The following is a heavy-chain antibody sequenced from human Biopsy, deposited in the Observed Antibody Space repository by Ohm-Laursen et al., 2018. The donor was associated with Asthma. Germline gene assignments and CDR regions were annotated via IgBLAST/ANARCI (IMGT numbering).Heavy chain of an antibody. CDR2: VSYDGGVA. J-gene: IGHJ4*02. CDR1: GLVFRSHA. V-gene: IGHV3-30-3*02. D-gene: IGHD3-3*01. CDR3: AKRRGYSDLTDFDH. Sequence: SLRLSCAASGLVFRSHAMHWVRQAPGKGLEWVAVVSYDGGVAHYADSMKGRFTISGDNAKSTLYLQMNRLRTDDTAVYYCAKRRGYSDLTDFDHWGQGTLVTVSS.